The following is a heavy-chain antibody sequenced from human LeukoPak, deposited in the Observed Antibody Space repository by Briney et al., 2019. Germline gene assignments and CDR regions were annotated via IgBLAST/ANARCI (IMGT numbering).Heavy chain of an antibody. CDR1: GGSISSYY. V-gene: IGHV4-4*09. Sequence: SETLSLTCTVSGGSISSYYWSWIRQPPGKGLEWIGYIYTSGSTNYNPSLKSRVTISVDTSKNQFSLKLSSVTAADTVVYYCARAPLLWFGELLVPNYFDYWGQGTLVTVSS. J-gene: IGHJ4*02. CDR2: IYTSGST. CDR3: ARAPLLWFGELLVPNYFDY. D-gene: IGHD3-10*01.